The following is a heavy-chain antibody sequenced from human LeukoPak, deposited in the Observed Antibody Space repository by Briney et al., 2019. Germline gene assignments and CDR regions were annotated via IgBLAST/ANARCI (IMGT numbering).Heavy chain of an antibody. V-gene: IGHV5-51*01. D-gene: IGHD4-11*01. Sequence: GESLKISCKGSGYSFTSYWIGWVRQMPGKGLEWMGIIYPGDSDARYSPSFQGQVTISADKSISTAYLQWSSLKASDTAMYYCARRATVTPGYYYYYGMDVWGQGTTVTVSS. CDR2: IYPGDSDA. J-gene: IGHJ6*02. CDR1: GYSFTSYW. CDR3: ARRATVTPGYYYYYGMDV.